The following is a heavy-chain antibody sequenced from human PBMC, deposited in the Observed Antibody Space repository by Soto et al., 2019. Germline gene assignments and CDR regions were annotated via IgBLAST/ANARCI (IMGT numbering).Heavy chain of an antibody. Sequence: GQRLEWMRWINAGNGNTKYSQKFQGRVTITRDTTASTAYMELSSQRSEDTAVYYCAREPNDYGFDYWGQGTLVTVSS. CDR2: INAGNGNT. CDR3: AREPNDYGFDY. J-gene: IGHJ4*02. D-gene: IGHD3-10*01. V-gene: IGHV1-3*01.